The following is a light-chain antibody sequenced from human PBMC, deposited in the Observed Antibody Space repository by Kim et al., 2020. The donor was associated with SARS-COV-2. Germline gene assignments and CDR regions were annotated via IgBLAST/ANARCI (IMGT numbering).Light chain of an antibody. CDR3: QQRSNWPFSYT. Sequence: SPGERATLSCRASQSVSSYLAWYQQKPGQAPRLLIYDASNRATGIPARFSGSGSGTDFTLTISSLEPEDFAVYYCQQRSNWPFSYTFGQGTKLEIK. CDR2: DAS. V-gene: IGKV3-11*01. CDR1: QSVSSY. J-gene: IGKJ2*01.